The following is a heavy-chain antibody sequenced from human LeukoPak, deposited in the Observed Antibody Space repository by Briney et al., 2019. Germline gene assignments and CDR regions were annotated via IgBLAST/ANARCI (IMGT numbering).Heavy chain of an antibody. CDR2: IYYSGST. V-gene: IGHV4-59*01. J-gene: IGHJ4*02. Sequence: NPSETLSLTCTVSGGSISSYYWSWIRQPPGKGLEWIGYIYYSGSTNYNPSLKSRVTISIDTTKNQFSLKVTTVTAADTAMYYCAGIYSFGIAYYFDYWGQGTLVTVSS. CDR3: AGIYSFGIAYYFDY. D-gene: IGHD5-18*01. CDR1: GGSISSYY.